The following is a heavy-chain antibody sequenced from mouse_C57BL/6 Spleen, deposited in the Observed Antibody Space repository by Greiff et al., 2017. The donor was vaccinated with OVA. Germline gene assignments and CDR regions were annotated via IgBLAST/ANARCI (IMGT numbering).Heavy chain of an antibody. CDR3: TRRVGNSYYFDY. CDR2: IDPETGGT. J-gene: IGHJ2*01. V-gene: IGHV1-15*01. CDR1: GYTFTDYE. D-gene: IGHD2-1*01. Sequence: VKLVESGAELVRPGASVTLSCKASGYTFTDYEMHWVKQTPVHGLEWIGAIDPETGGTAYNQKFKGKAILTADKSSSTAYMELRSLTSEDSAVYYCTRRVGNSYYFDYWGQGTTLTVSS.